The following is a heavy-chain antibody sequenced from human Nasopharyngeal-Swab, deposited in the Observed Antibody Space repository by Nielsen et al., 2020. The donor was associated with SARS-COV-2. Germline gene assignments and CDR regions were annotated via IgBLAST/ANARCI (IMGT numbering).Heavy chain of an antibody. Sequence: SETLSLTCTVSGASISSYYWGWIRQTPGKGLEWVAYSHYSGSTNYNPSLKSRVTMSVDTSKRQFSLMLTSVTAADTAVYYCARGFDYWGQGTPVTVSS. J-gene: IGHJ4*02. CDR1: GASISSYY. CDR2: SHYSGST. V-gene: IGHV4-59*08. CDR3: ARGFDY.